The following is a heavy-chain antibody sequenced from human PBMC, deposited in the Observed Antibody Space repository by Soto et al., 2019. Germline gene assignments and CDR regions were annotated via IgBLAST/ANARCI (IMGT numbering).Heavy chain of an antibody. CDR2: IYYSGST. V-gene: IGHV4-59*01. Sequence: QVQLQESGPGLVKPSETLSLTCSVSNGSISAYYWTWIRQPPGKGLEWIDFIYYSGSTSYNPSLKSRVTMTVDTSKNQFYLKLSFVTAPDEAVYYCARYSGSYSVYRGQGTMVTVSS. CDR1: NGSISAYY. CDR3: ARYSGSYSVY. D-gene: IGHD5-12*01. J-gene: IGHJ4*02.